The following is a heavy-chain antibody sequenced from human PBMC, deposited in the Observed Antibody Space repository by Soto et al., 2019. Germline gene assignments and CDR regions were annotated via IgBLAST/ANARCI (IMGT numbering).Heavy chain of an antibody. CDR1: GYTFTSYG. V-gene: IGHV1-18*01. D-gene: IGHD1-26*01. CDR2: ISAYNGNT. J-gene: IGHJ4*02. Sequence: ASVKVSCKASGYTFTSYGISWGRQAPGQGLEWMGWISAYNGNTNYAQKLQGRVTMTTDTSTSTAYMELRSLRSDDTAVYYCARDSELAPPIPPDYWGQGTLVPVSS. CDR3: ARDSELAPPIPPDY.